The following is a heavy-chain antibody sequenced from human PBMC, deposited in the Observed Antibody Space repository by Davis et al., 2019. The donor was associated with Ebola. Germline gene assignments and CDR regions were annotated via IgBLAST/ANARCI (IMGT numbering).Heavy chain of an antibody. CDR2: INPNSGGT. V-gene: IGHV1-2*04. J-gene: IGHJ4*02. CDR1: GYTFTGYY. CDR3: ARGVVPASFDY. D-gene: IGHD2-2*01. Sequence: ASVKVSCKASGYTFTGYYMHWVRQAPGQGLEWMGWINPNSGGTNYAQKFQGWVTMTRDTSISTAYMELSSLRSEDTAVYYCARGVVPASFDYWGQGTLVSVSS.